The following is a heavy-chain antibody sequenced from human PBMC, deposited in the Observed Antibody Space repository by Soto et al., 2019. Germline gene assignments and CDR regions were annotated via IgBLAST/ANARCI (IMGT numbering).Heavy chain of an antibody. Sequence: GASVKVSCKASGGTFSSYAISWVRQAPGQGLEWMGGIIPIFGTANYAQKFQGRVTITADDSTSTAYMELSSLRSEDTAVYYCASCIAAAGDYYYYGMDVWGQGTTVTVSS. CDR1: GGTFSSYA. D-gene: IGHD6-13*01. CDR3: ASCIAAAGDYYYYGMDV. V-gene: IGHV1-69*13. J-gene: IGHJ6*02. CDR2: IIPIFGTA.